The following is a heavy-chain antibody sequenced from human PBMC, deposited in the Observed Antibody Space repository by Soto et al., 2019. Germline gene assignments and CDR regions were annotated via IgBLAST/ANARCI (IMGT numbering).Heavy chain of an antibody. D-gene: IGHD4-17*01. J-gene: IGHJ4*02. CDR2: IYSGGST. CDR3: ARGLVDYGDYVFDY. CDR1: GFTVSSNY. Sequence: EVQLVESGGGLVQPGGSLRLSCAASGFTVSSNYMSWVRQAPGKGLEWVSVIYSGGSTYYADSVKGRFTISRHNSKNTLYLQMNSLRAEDTAVYYCARGLVDYGDYVFDYWGQGTLVTVSS. V-gene: IGHV3-53*04.